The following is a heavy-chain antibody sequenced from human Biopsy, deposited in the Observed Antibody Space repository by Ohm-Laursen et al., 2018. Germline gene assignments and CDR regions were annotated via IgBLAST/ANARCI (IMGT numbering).Heavy chain of an antibody. CDR1: GDSLTSGPEN. V-gene: IGHV4-61*01. CDR2: IYSGGNT. Sequence: TLTLTCTVSGDSLTSGPENWSWIRQSPGQGLEYIGFIYSGGNTNYNPSLKNRVTISVDTSKNQFSLKLSSVTAADTAVYFCARGSSYGYDFDYWGQGTLVAVSS. J-gene: IGHJ4*02. CDR3: ARGSSYGYDFDY. D-gene: IGHD5-18*01.